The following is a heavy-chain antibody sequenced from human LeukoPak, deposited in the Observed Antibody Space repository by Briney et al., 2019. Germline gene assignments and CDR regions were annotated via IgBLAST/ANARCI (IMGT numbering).Heavy chain of an antibody. J-gene: IGHJ4*02. D-gene: IGHD1-26*01. V-gene: IGHV3-30*03. CDR2: ISYDGSNK. CDR1: GFTFSSYG. CDR3: ARTGLVGATTLGLFDY. Sequence: GRSLRLSCAASGFTFSSYGMHWVRQAPGKGLEWVAVISYDGSNKYYADSVKGRFTISRDNSKNTLYLQMNSLGAEDTAVYYCARTGLVGATTLGLFDYWGQGTLVTVSS.